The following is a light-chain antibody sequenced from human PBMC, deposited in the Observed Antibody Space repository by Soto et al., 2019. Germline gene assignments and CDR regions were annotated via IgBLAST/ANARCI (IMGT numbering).Light chain of an antibody. J-gene: IGKJ4*01. CDR3: QQYGSSPLT. CDR1: QSVSSSY. V-gene: IGKV3-20*01. CDR2: GAS. Sequence: EIVLTQSPGTLSLSPGERATLSCRASQSVSSSYLAWYQQKPGQAPRLLIYGASSRATGIPDRFSGSGSWTDFSLPISRMEPEDFAVYYCQQYGSSPLTFGGGTKVEIK.